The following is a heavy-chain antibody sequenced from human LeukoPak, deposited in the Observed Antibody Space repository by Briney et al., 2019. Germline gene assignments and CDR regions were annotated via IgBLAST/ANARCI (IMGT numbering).Heavy chain of an antibody. V-gene: IGHV4-39*07. Sequence: SETLSLTCTVSGGSISSSSYYWGWIRQPPGKGLEWIGSIYYSGSTYYNPSLKSRVTISVDTSKNQFSLKLSSVTAADTAVYYCARAKRHDFWSGYYFDYWGQGTLVTVSS. CDR1: GGSISSSSYY. CDR3: ARAKRHDFWSGYYFDY. D-gene: IGHD3-3*01. CDR2: IYYSGST. J-gene: IGHJ4*02.